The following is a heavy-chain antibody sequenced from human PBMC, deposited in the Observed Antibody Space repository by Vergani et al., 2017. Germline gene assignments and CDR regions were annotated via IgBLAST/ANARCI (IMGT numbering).Heavy chain of an antibody. CDR3: ARGGYCSSTSCSSYWYFDL. CDR1: GGSISSGGYY. D-gene: IGHD2-2*01. Sequence: QVQLQESGPGLVKPSQTLSLTCTVSGGSISSGGYYWSWIRQHPGKGLDWLGYIYYSGSTYYNPSLKSRVTISVDTSKNQLSLKLSSVTAADTAVYYCARGGYCSSTSCSSYWYFDLWGRGTLVTVSS. CDR2: IYYSGST. V-gene: IGHV4-31*03. J-gene: IGHJ2*01.